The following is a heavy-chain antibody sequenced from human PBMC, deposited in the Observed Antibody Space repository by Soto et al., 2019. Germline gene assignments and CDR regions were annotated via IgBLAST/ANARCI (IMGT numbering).Heavy chain of an antibody. J-gene: IGHJ6*02. V-gene: IGHV3-33*01. CDR1: GFTFSSYG. CDR3: ARDDYGSGSYPYYYGMDV. CDR2: IWYDGSNR. Sequence: AGGSLRLSCAASGFTFSSYGMHWVRQAPGKGLEWVAVIWYDGSNRYYADSVKGRLTISRDNSKNTLYLQINSLRAEDTAVYYCARDDYGSGSYPYYYGMDVWGQGTTVTVSS. D-gene: IGHD3-10*01.